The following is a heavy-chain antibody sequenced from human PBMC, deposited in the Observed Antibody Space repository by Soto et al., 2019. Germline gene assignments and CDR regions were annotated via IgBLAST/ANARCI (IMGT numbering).Heavy chain of an antibody. D-gene: IGHD5-12*01. Sequence: QVQLVQSGAEVKKPGSSVKVSCKASGGTFNNYAISWVRQAPGQGLEWMGGIIAIIGTADYAHKFQGRLAISADESTGTTFMELSSLRSEDPALYYCARGGVDVVATSAFDYWGQGTLVTVSS. V-gene: IGHV1-69*01. J-gene: IGHJ4*02. CDR1: GGTFNNYA. CDR2: IIAIIGTA. CDR3: ARGGVDVVATSAFDY.